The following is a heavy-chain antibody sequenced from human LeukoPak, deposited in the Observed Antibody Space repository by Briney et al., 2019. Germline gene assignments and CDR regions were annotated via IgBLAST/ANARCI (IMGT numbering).Heavy chain of an antibody. CDR1: GFTFSSIW. Sequence: PGGSLRLSCAASGFTFSSIWMSWVRQAPGKGLEWVANIKHDGSETNYVDSVRGRFTISRDNAKNSLYLQMNSLRAEDTAVYFCARVSILNLGELSEAFDIWGQGTMVTVSS. J-gene: IGHJ3*02. V-gene: IGHV3-7*05. CDR2: IKHDGSET. D-gene: IGHD3-16*02. CDR3: ARVSILNLGELSEAFDI.